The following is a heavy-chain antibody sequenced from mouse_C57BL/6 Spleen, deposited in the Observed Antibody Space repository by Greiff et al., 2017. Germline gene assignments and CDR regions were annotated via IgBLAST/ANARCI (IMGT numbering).Heavy chain of an antibody. D-gene: IGHD2-3*01. Sequence: EVMLVESGGGLVKPGGSLKLSCAASGFTFSDYGMHWVRQSPEKGLEWVAYISSGSSTLYYADTVKGRFTISRDNAKNTLFLQVTSLRSEDTAMYYCARGWYYCDYWGQGTTLTGSS. V-gene: IGHV5-17*01. CDR3: ARGWYYCDY. J-gene: IGHJ2*01. CDR2: ISSGSSTL. CDR1: GFTFSDYG.